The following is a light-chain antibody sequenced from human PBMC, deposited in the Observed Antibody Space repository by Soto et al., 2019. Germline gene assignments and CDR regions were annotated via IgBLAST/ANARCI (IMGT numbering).Light chain of an antibody. CDR3: QQRYNWPPIT. CDR2: DAF. Sequence: EIVLTQSPATLSLSPGQRATLSCRASQSVGIYLTWYQQTPGQAPRLLIYDAFNRATDIPARFSGSGSGTDFTLTISSLEPEDFAVYYCQQRYNWPPITFGQGTRLEIK. V-gene: IGKV3-11*01. CDR1: QSVGIY. J-gene: IGKJ5*01.